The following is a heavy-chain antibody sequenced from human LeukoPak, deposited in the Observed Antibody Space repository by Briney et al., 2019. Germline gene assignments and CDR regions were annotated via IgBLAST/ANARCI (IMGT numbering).Heavy chain of an antibody. V-gene: IGHV5-51*01. CDR2: IYLGDSDT. D-gene: IGHD1-14*01. J-gene: IGHJ6*03. CDR1: GYPFTNYW. Sequence: GGSLKIYCQGSGYPFTNYWIGWVRQVPGKGLEGMGIIYLGDSDTRYSPSFQGQVTISADKSINTVYLQWSSLKASDSAIYYCARHPGNFYYYMDVWGKGTTVTVS. CDR3: ARHPGNFYYYMDV.